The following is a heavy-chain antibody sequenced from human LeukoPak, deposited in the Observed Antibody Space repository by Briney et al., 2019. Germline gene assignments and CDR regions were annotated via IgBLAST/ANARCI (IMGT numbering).Heavy chain of an antibody. D-gene: IGHD5-18*01. CDR1: GFTFSSYG. Sequence: GGSLRLSCAASGFTFSSYGMHWVRQAPGKGLEWVAVIWYDGSNKYYADSVKGRFTISRDNSKNTLYLQMNSLRAEDTAVYYCARDREGYSSWPAQNAFDIWGQGTMVTVSS. CDR3: ARDREGYSSWPAQNAFDI. J-gene: IGHJ3*02. CDR2: IWYDGSNK. V-gene: IGHV3-33*01.